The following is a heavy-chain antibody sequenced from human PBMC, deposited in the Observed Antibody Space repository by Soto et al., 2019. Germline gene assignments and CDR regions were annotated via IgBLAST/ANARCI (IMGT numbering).Heavy chain of an antibody. Sequence: GGSLRLSCAVSGFSFSTYWMSWVRQAPGKGLEWVANIKEDGSEKHYVNSVKGRFTISRDNDKNSVNLQMNSLRAEDTAVYYCATDRHSSGWYTPFDNWGQGT. CDR1: GFSFSTYW. V-gene: IGHV3-7*03. CDR2: IKEDGSEK. J-gene: IGHJ4*02. CDR3: ATDRHSSGWYTPFDN. D-gene: IGHD6-19*01.